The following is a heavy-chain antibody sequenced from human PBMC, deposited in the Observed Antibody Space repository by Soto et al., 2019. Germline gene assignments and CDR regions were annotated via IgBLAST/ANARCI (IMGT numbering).Heavy chain of an antibody. CDR2: IYYSGST. Sequence: QVQLQESGPGLVKPSETLSLTCTVSGGSISSYYWSWIRQPPGKGLEWIGDIYYSGSTNYNPSLKSRVNISVNASKTQSSLKLSSVTAAATAVYYCTRRYGGNFDYWGQGTLVSVSS. D-gene: IGHD2-15*01. CDR1: GGSISSYY. CDR3: TRRYGGNFDY. J-gene: IGHJ4*02. V-gene: IGHV4-59*01.